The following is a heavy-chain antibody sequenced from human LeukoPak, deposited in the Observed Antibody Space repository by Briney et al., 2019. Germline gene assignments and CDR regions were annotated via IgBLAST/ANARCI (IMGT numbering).Heavy chain of an antibody. Sequence: GGSLRLSCAASGFTFSSYSMNWVRQAPGKGLEWVSSISSSSSYIYYADSVKGRFTISRDNAKNSLYLQMNSLRAEDTAVYYCARERCGCSSSCRFDPWGQGTLVTVSS. CDR2: ISSSSSYI. D-gene: IGHD6-6*01. CDR1: GFTFSSYS. CDR3: ARERCGCSSSCRFDP. J-gene: IGHJ5*02. V-gene: IGHV3-21*01.